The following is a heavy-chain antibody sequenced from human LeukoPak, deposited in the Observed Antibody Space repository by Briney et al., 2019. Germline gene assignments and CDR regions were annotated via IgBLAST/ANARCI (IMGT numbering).Heavy chain of an antibody. CDR1: GYTFTKYG. CDR3: ARTGIDYGDYGLLDY. V-gene: IGHV1-18*01. Sequence: GASVKVSCKASGYTFTKYGITWVRQAPGQGPEWVGWISAYNGHTESAQKFQGRVTMTTDTSTNTAYMELRSLRSDDTAVYYYARTGIDYGDYGLLDYWGQGSLVTVSS. J-gene: IGHJ4*02. D-gene: IGHD4-17*01. CDR2: ISAYNGHT.